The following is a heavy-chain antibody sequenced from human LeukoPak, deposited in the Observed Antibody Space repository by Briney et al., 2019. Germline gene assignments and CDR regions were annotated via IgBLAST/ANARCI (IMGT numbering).Heavy chain of an antibody. V-gene: IGHV3-30*02. CDR3: AKDIEAYCGNDCLNWFDP. D-gene: IGHD2-21*01. Sequence: PGGSLRLSCAASGFTFSSYGMHWVRQAPGKGLEWGAFIRFDGSNKYYADSVKGRFTISRDNSKNTLYLQMNSLRAEDTAVYYCAKDIEAYCGNDCLNWFDPWGQGTLVTVSS. J-gene: IGHJ5*02. CDR2: IRFDGSNK. CDR1: GFTFSSYG.